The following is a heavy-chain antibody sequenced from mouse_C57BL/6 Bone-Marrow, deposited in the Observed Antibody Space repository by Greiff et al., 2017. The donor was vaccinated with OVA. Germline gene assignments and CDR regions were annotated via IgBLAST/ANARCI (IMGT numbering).Heavy chain of an antibody. V-gene: IGHV1-26*01. CDR3: ARGHYYGSSWAY. CDR2: INPNNGGT. D-gene: IGHD1-1*01. J-gene: IGHJ3*01. Sequence: EVQLQQSGPELVKPGASVKISCKASGYTFTDYYMNWVKQSHGKSLEWIGDINPNNGGTSYNQKFKGKATLTVDKSSSTAYMELRSLTSEDSAVYYCARGHYYGSSWAYWGQGTLVTVSA. CDR1: GYTFTDYY.